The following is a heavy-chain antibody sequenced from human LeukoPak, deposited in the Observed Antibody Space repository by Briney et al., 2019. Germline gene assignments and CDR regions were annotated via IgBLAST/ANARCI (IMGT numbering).Heavy chain of an antibody. V-gene: IGHV3-64*01. CDR3: ARVPFSSAWYDY. Sequence: GGSLRLSCAASGFIFSNYGIHWARQAAGRGLEFVSRISSNGGTTYYANSLKGRFTISRDNSKDTVYLQMASLRPEDMAVYYCARVPFSSAWYDYWGQGTLVTVSS. J-gene: IGHJ4*02. CDR2: ISSNGGTT. CDR1: GFIFSNYG. D-gene: IGHD6-19*01.